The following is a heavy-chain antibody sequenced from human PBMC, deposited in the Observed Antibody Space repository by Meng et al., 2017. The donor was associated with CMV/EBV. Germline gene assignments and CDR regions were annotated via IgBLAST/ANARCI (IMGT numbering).Heavy chain of an antibody. D-gene: IGHD1-7*01. V-gene: IGHV1-2*02. CDR3: ATYIGNYINWYFDL. J-gene: IGHJ2*01. CDR2: INPNSGGT. Sequence: QLQLVRCGAEVKKPGATVKVSCKASGYTFTGYYMHWVRQAPGQGLEWMGWINPNSGGTNYAQKFQGRVTMTRDTSISTAYMELSRLRSDDTAVYYCATYIGNYINWYFDLWGRGTLVTVSS. CDR1: GYTFTGYY.